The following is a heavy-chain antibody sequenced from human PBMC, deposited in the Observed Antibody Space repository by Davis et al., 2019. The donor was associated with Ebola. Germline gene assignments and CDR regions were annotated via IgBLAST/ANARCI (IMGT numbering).Heavy chain of an antibody. Sequence: ASVTVSCKASGYTFTSYGISWVRQAPGQGLEWMGWISAYNGNTNYAQKLQGRVTMTTDTSTSTAYMELRSLRSDDTAVYYCARARRDIVVVPAARGGWFDPWGQGTLVTVSS. CDR2: ISAYNGNT. CDR1: GYTFTSYG. D-gene: IGHD2-2*01. V-gene: IGHV1-18*01. J-gene: IGHJ5*02. CDR3: ARARRDIVVVPAARGGWFDP.